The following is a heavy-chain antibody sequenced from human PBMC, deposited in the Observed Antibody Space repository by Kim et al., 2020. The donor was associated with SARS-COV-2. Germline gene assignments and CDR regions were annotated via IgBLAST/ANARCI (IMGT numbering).Heavy chain of an antibody. Sequence: NYEPKFQGRVTIPGDESTSKAYMELSSLRSEDTAVYYCARVQGGSYAFDYWGQGTLVTVSS. V-gene: IGHV1-69*01. D-gene: IGHD1-26*01. CDR3: ARVQGGSYAFDY. J-gene: IGHJ4*02.